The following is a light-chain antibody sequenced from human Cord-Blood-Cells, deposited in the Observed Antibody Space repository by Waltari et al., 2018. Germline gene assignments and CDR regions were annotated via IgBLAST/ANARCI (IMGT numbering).Light chain of an antibody. CDR1: SSTIGSNY. CDR3: AAWDDSLSGRV. J-gene: IGLJ3*02. CDR2: RNN. V-gene: IGLV1-47*01. Sequence: QSVLTQPPSASWTPGQRVTISCSGSSSTIGSNYVYWYQQLPGTAPKLLIYRNNQRPSGVPDRFSGSKSGTSASLAISGLRSEDEADYYCAAWDDSLSGRVFGGGTKLTVL.